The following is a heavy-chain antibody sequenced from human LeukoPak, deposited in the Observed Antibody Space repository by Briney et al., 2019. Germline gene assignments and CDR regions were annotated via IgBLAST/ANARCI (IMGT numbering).Heavy chain of an antibody. J-gene: IGHJ4*02. V-gene: IGHV4-59*01. CDR3: ARAHRAFDY. Sequence: PSETLSLTCTVSGGSISSYYWSWIRQPPGKGLEWIGYIYYSGSTNYNPSLKSRVTTSVDTSKNQFSLKLSSVTAADTAVYYCARAHRAFDYWGQGTLVTVSS. CDR1: GGSISSYY. CDR2: IYYSGST.